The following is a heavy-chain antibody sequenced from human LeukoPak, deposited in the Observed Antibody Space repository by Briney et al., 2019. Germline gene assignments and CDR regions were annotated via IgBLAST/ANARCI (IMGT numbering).Heavy chain of an antibody. Sequence: ASVKVSCKASGYTFTSYGISWVRQAPGQGLEWMGWISAYNGNTNYAQKLQGRVTMTTDTSTSAAYMELRSLRSDDTAVYYCARSITIFGVVTLDAFDIWGQGTMVTVSS. CDR2: ISAYNGNT. D-gene: IGHD3-3*01. CDR1: GYTFTSYG. CDR3: ARSITIFGVVTLDAFDI. J-gene: IGHJ3*02. V-gene: IGHV1-18*01.